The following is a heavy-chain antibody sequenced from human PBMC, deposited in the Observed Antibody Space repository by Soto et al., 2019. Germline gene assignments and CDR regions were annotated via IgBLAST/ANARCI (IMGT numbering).Heavy chain of an antibody. CDR2: IYHSGST. D-gene: IGHD3-10*01. CDR1: GGSISSGGYS. CDR3: ARHNYGSGSTYFDY. V-gene: IGHV4-30-2*01. Sequence: PSETLSLTCAVSGGSISSGGYSWSWIRQPPGKGLEWIGYIYHSGSTYYNPSLKSRVTISVDTSKNQFSLKLNSMTAADTAVYYCARHNYGSGSTYFDYWGQGTLVTFSS. J-gene: IGHJ4*02.